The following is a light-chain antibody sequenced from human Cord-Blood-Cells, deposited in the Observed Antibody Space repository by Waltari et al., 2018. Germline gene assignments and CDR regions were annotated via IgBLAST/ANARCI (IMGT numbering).Light chain of an antibody. V-gene: IGKV3-11*01. Sequence: ELVLTQSPATLSLSPGERATLSRRASQSVSSYLAWYQQKPGQAPRLLIYDASNRATGIPARFSGSGSGTDFTLTISSLEPEEFAVYYCQQRSNWPPQITFGQGTRLEIK. CDR2: DAS. CDR3: QQRSNWPPQIT. CDR1: QSVSSY. J-gene: IGKJ5*01.